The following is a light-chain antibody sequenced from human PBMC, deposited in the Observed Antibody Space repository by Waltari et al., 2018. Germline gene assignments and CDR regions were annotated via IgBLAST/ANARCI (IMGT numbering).Light chain of an antibody. J-gene: IGLJ3*02. CDR1: SGTVSSTSY. CDR2: KGN. CDR3: SRYMGSGIWV. Sequence: QTVLTQEPSLSVSPGGTVTLTCALSSGTVSSTSYATWYQQTPGQAPRTLVYKGNGRYAAGPVRFAGSIRANRTPLTITGVQADDESDFYSSRYMGSGIWVFGGETKLTVL. V-gene: IGLV8-61*01.